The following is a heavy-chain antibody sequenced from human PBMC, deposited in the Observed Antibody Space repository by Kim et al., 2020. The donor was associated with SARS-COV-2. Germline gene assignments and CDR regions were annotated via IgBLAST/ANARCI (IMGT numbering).Heavy chain of an antibody. CDR3: VRDRGQPDAFNI. D-gene: IGHD3-10*01. V-gene: IGHV3-74*01. CDR1: GFTFSVYW. Sequence: GGSLRLSCAASGFTFSVYWMYWVRQAPGKGLVWVSRINWDGSSTTYADSVKGRFTISRDNAKNTLYLQMNSLRAEDTAVYYCVRDRGQPDAFNIWGQGT. CDR2: INWDGSST. J-gene: IGHJ3*02.